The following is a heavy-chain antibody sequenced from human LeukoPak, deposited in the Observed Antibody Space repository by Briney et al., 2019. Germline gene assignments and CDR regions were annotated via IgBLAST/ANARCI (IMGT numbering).Heavy chain of an antibody. CDR1: GFTFSSYA. Sequence: GGSLRLSCAASGFTFSSYAMSWVRQAPGKGLEWVSAISGSGGSTYYADSVKGRFTISRDSSKNTLYLQMNSLRAEDTAVYYCAKVFGDMIVVVIGYFDYWGQGTLVTVSS. D-gene: IGHD3-22*01. CDR2: ISGSGGST. CDR3: AKVFGDMIVVVIGYFDY. V-gene: IGHV3-23*01. J-gene: IGHJ4*02.